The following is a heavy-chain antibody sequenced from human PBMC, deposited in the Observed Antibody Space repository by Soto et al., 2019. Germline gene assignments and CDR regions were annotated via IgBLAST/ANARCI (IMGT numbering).Heavy chain of an antibody. V-gene: IGHV3-23*01. CDR1: GFTFSSYA. D-gene: IGHD1-7*01. J-gene: IGHJ6*02. CDR2: ISGSGGGT. CDR3: AKGSGAYWNYNYYYYGMDV. Sequence: GGSLRLSCAASGFTFSSYAMSWVRQAPGKGLEWVSAISGSGGGTYYADSVKGRFTISRDNSKNTLYLQMNSLRAEDTAVYYCAKGSGAYWNYNYYYYGMDVWGQGTTVTVSS.